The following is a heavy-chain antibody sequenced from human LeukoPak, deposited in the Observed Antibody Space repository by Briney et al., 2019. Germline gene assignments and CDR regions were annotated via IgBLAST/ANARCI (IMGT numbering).Heavy chain of an antibody. J-gene: IGHJ3*02. CDR3: ALGGITMSSRGAFDI. CDR2: ISAYNGNI. Sequence: GASVKVSSKASGYTFISYGITWVRQAPGQGLEWLGWISAYNGNIDYAQKLQGRVTLTTDTSTSTAYMEVRSLRSDDTAVYYCALGGITMSSRGAFDIWGQGTMVTVSS. D-gene: IGHD3-10*02. V-gene: IGHV1-18*01. CDR1: GYTFISYG.